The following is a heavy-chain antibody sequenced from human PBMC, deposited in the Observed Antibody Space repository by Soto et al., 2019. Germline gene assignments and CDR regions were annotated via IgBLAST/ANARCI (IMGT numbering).Heavy chain of an antibody. Sequence: QVQLQESGPGLVKPSQTLTLTCTVSGGSISSGRFYWSWIRQHPGKGLEWIGHISDSGSSYYNPSLGSRVTLSVDTSENQFSLKLSAVTAADTAVYFCARTTFYDIFTAYYSLFDYWGQGTKVTVSS. J-gene: IGHJ4*02. D-gene: IGHD3-9*01. V-gene: IGHV4-31*03. CDR1: GGSISSGRFY. CDR3: ARTTFYDIFTAYYSLFDY. CDR2: ISDSGSS.